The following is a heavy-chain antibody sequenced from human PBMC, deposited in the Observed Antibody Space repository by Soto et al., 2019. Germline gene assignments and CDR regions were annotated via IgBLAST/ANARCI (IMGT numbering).Heavy chain of an antibody. CDR3: ANSRGGTFLGYHGMDI. D-gene: IGHD3-16*01. CDR2: IIPFFGRV. Sequence: QVQLVQSGPEVKKTGTSVKVSCKASGGTFSSRAISWVRQAPGQGLEWMGGIIPFFGRVNYAEKFQDRVTFTADESTGTVYMEFGSLRSEDTALYYCANSRGGTFLGYHGMDIWGQGTTVSVSS. V-gene: IGHV1-69*01. CDR1: GGTFSSRA. J-gene: IGHJ6*02.